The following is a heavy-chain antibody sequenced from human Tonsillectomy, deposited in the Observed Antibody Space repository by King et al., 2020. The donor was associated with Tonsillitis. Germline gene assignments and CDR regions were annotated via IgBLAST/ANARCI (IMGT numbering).Heavy chain of an antibody. Sequence: VQLVESGGGVVQPGRSLRLSCAASGFTFSSYAMHWVRQAPGKGLEWVAVISYDGSNKYYADSVKGRFTISRDNSKNTLYLQMNSLRGEDTAVYYCARDPYYYDSSGYYPYYFDYWGQGTLVTVSS. CDR3: ARDPYYYDSSGYYPYYFDY. V-gene: IGHV3-30*01. J-gene: IGHJ4*02. CDR2: ISYDGSNK. D-gene: IGHD3-22*01. CDR1: GFTFSSYA.